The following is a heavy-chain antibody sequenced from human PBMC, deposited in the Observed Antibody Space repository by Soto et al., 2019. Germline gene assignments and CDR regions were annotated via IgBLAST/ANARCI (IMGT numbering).Heavy chain of an antibody. V-gene: IGHV5-10-1*01. J-gene: IGHJ6*02. D-gene: IGHD3-3*02. CDR2: IDPSDSQT. CDR1: GYSFAGYW. Sequence: PGESLKISCKGSGYSFAGYWITWVRQKPGKGLEWMGRIDPSDSQTYYSPSFRGHVTISVTKSITTVFLQWSSLRASDTAMYYCARHFPLPTDLQFYYYYYYGVDVWGHGTAVTVSS. CDR3: ARHFPLPTDLQFYYYYYYGVDV.